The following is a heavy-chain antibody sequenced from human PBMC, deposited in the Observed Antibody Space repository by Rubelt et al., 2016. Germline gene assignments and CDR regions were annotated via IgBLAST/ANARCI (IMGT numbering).Heavy chain of an antibody. CDR1: GFTFSSYG. CDR3: ARAGVTTADAFEI. Sequence: GGVVQPGRSLRLSCAASGFTFSSYGMHWVRQAPGKGLEWVAVIWYDGSNKYYADSVKGRFTISRDNSKNTLYLQMNSLRAEDTAVYYCARAGVTTADAFEIWGQGTMVTVSS. J-gene: IGHJ3*02. V-gene: IGHV3-33*01. D-gene: IGHD4-11*01. CDR2: IWYDGSNK.